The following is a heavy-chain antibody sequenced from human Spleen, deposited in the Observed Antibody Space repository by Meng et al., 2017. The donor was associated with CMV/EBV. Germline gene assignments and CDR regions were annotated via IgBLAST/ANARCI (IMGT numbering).Heavy chain of an antibody. D-gene: IGHD1-1*01. Sequence: SETLSLTCSVSGDSISSFSWSWIRQVPGKGLEWIGKINDSGSTKYNAALQSRVIISADTSKSQVSLKLTSVTVADTAVYHCARVRGSRRAGGGGSLIDAMIDKLATKGYYFDSWGPGALVTVSS. V-gene: IGHV4-59*01. CDR3: ARVRGSRRAGGGGSLIDAMIDKLATKGYYFDS. J-gene: IGHJ4*02. CDR2: INDSGST. CDR1: GDSISSFS.